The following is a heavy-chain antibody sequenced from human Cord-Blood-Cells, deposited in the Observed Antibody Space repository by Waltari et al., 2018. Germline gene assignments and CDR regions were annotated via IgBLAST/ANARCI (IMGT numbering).Heavy chain of an antibody. CDR1: GFTVGSNY. CDR3: ATAARNSYFDY. D-gene: IGHD6-6*01. V-gene: IGHV3-53*02. J-gene: IGHJ4*02. Sequence: EVQLVETGGGLIQPGGSLRLSCAASGFTVGSNYMSWGRQAQGKGLGWVEVSYSGGSTYYATSVKGRFTIARDNSKNTLYLQMNSLRAEDTAVYYCATAARNSYFDYWGQGTLVTVSS. CDR2: SYSGGST.